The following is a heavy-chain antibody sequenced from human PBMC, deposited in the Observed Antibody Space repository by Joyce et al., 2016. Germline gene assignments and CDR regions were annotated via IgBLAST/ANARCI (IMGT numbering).Heavy chain of an antibody. CDR2: IKPDGGEK. CDR3: SHRLDS. V-gene: IGHV3-7*03. CDR1: GVTFSSSW. Sequence: EDHLVESGGGLVQPGGSLRLSCAASGVTFSSSWMDWVRQAPGRGLECVANIKPDGGEKHYVDSVKGRFTISRDNAKNSLYLQMDSLRAEDTAVYYCSHRLDSWGQGTLVTVSS. J-gene: IGHJ4*02.